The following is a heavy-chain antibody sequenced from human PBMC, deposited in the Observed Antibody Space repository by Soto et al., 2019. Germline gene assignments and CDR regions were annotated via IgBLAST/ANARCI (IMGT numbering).Heavy chain of an antibody. D-gene: IGHD2-15*01. V-gene: IGHV1-3*01. J-gene: IGHJ1*01. CDR3: ARGQDIVVVVAAHKKYAEYLQH. CDR1: GYTFTSYA. Sequence: QVQLVQSGAEVKKPGASVKVSCKASGYTFTSYAMHWVRQAPGQRLEWMGWINAGNGNTKYSQKFQGRVTITRDTSASTAYMELSSLRSEDTAVYYCARGQDIVVVVAAHKKYAEYLQHWGQGTLVTVSS. CDR2: INAGNGNT.